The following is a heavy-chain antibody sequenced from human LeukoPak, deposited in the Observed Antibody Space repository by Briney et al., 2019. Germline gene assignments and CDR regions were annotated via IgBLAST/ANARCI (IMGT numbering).Heavy chain of an antibody. V-gene: IGHV3-66*02. CDR1: GFTVSSNY. CDR2: IYSGGST. CDR3: ARAVWGGQSYSNLPVGLGYYFDY. D-gene: IGHD4-11*01. J-gene: IGHJ4*02. Sequence: SGWSLRLSCAASGFTVSSNYMSWVRQAPGKGLERVSVIYSGGSTYYADSVKGRFTISRDNSKNTLYLQINSLRAEDTAVYYCARAVWGGQSYSNLPVGLGYYFDYWGQGTLVTVSS.